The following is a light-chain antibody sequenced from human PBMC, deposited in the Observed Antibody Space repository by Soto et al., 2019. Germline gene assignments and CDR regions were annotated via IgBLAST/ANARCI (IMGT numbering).Light chain of an antibody. CDR2: RXF. CDR1: QRVSSDY. Sequence: EIVLAQSPCTLSGAPAERATLCFXAIQRVSSDYLAWYQQKPGXAPRXXXLRXFTRAMGGPARFSGSGSETEFTRTISGLQSDDSGAYYCLQHYSGPWTFGQGTKVDI. CDR3: LQHYSGPWT. V-gene: IGKV3-15*01. J-gene: IGKJ1*01.